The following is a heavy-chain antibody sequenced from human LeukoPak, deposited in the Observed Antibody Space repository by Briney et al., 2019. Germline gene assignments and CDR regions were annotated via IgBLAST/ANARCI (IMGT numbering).Heavy chain of an antibody. CDR3: AKAQSQWYWGPMGAFDI. Sequence: PGGSLRLSCAASGFTFSSYAMSWVRQAPGKGLEWVSAISGSGGSTYYADSVKGRFTISRDNSKNTLYLQMNSLRAEDTAVYYCAKAQSQWYWGPMGAFDIWGQGTMVTVSS. J-gene: IGHJ3*02. D-gene: IGHD2-8*02. V-gene: IGHV3-23*01. CDR1: GFTFSSYA. CDR2: ISGSGGST.